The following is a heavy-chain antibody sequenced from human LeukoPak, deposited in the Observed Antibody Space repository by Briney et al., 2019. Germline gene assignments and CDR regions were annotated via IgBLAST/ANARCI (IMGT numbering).Heavy chain of an antibody. V-gene: IGHV5-51*01. CDR2: IYPGDSDT. CDR3: ASTHCSGGSCYFDY. J-gene: IGHJ4*02. CDR1: GYSFTSYW. Sequence: PGGPLQISCKGSGYSFTSYWIGWVRQLPGKGRGWMGIIYPGDSDTRYSPSFQGQVTISADKSISTAYLQWSSLKASDTAMYYCASTHCSGGSCYFDYWGQGTLVTVSS. D-gene: IGHD2-15*01.